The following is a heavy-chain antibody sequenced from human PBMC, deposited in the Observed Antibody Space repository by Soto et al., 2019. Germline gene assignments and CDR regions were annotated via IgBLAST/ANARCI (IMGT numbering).Heavy chain of an antibody. V-gene: IGHV3-23*01. D-gene: IGHD3-10*01. Sequence: EVQLLESGGDLVQPGGSLRLSCVASGLTFSSYAMSWVRQAPGKGLEWFSVISGSGGYTDYADSVKGRFTISRDNSKNTLYLQMNRLRAEDTALYYCAKRFRGVLLNPEVDWGQGTLVTVSS. CDR1: GLTFSSYA. CDR3: AKRFRGVLLNPEVD. CDR2: ISGSGGYT. J-gene: IGHJ4*02.